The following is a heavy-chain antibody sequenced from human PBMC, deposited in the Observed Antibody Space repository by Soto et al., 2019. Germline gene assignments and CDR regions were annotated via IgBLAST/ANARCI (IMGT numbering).Heavy chain of an antibody. CDR3: ASDYYDSSGYYGTRGFIGY. Sequence: GGSLRLSCAASGFTFSSYAVHWVRQAPGKGLEWVAVISYDGSNKYYADSVKGRFTISRDNSKNTLYLQMNSLRAEDTAVYYCASDYYDSSGYYGTRGFIGYWGQGTLVTVSS. V-gene: IGHV3-30-3*01. D-gene: IGHD3-22*01. CDR2: ISYDGSNK. CDR1: GFTFSSYA. J-gene: IGHJ4*02.